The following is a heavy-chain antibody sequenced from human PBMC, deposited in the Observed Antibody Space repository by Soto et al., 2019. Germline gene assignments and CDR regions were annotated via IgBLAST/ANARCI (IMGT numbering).Heavy chain of an antibody. J-gene: IGHJ5*02. Sequence: QVQLVESGGGVVQPGRSLRLSCAASGFTFSSYGMHWVRQAPGQVLEWVAAISYDGSNNYYADSEKGRITIARDNSKNTLYLQMNSLRAEDTAVYYCAKKGGNLNWFDPWGQGTLVTVSS. CDR2: ISYDGSNN. D-gene: IGHD2-21*02. CDR3: AKKGGNLNWFDP. V-gene: IGHV3-30*18. CDR1: GFTFSSYG.